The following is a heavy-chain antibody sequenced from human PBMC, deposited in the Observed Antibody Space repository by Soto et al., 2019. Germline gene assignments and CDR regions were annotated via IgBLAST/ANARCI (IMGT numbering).Heavy chain of an antibody. CDR3: ARARSSGWYDFDY. J-gene: IGHJ4*02. CDR1: GFTFSSYG. CDR2: IWYDGSNK. Sequence: QVQLVESGGGVVQPGRSLRLSCAASGFTFSSYGMHWVRQAPGKRLEWVAVIWYDGSNKYYADSVKGRFTISRDNSKNTLYLQMNSLRAEDTAVYYCARARSSGWYDFDYWGQGTLVTVSS. D-gene: IGHD6-19*01. V-gene: IGHV3-33*01.